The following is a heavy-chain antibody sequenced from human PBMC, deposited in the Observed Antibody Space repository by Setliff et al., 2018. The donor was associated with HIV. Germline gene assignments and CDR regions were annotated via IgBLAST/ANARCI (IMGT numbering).Heavy chain of an antibody. V-gene: IGHV3-74*01. CDR2: ISNDETTT. CDR3: LRGSIQVPGLDHMDV. Sequence: GGSLRLSCVASGFTFTSYWMHWVRQVPGKGPVWVSCISNDETTTSYADSVKGRFTVSRDNAKNTVYLQMSNLRPEDTGVYYCLRGSIQVPGLDHMDVCGKGTTVTVSS. D-gene: IGHD5-18*01. J-gene: IGHJ6*03. CDR1: GFTFTSYW.